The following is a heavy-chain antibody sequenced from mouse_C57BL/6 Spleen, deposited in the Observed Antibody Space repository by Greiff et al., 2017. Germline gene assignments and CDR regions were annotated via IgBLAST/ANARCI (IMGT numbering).Heavy chain of an antibody. CDR1: GYTFTSYW. J-gene: IGHJ4*01. CDR2: INPSSGYT. V-gene: IGHV1-7*01. CDR3: SRGLITTVVASDYYAMDY. Sequence: VMLVESGAELAKPGASVKLSCKASGYTFTSYWMHWVKQRPGQGLEWIGYINPSSGYTKYNQKFKDKATLTADKSSSTAYMQLSSLTYEDSAVYYCSRGLITTVVASDYYAMDYGGQGTSVTVSS. D-gene: IGHD1-1*01.